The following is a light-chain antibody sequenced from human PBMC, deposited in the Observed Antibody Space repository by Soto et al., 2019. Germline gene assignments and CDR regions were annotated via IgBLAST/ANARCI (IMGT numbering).Light chain of an antibody. Sequence: QSVLTQSSSASASLGSSVKLTCTLSSGHSSYIIAWHQQQPGKAPRYLMKLEGSGSYNKGSGVPDRFSGSSSGADRYLTISNLHFEDEADYYCETWDSNTHVFGGGTKVTVL. J-gene: IGLJ3*02. CDR3: ETWDSNTHV. V-gene: IGLV4-60*02. CDR1: SGHSSYI. CDR2: LEGSGSY.